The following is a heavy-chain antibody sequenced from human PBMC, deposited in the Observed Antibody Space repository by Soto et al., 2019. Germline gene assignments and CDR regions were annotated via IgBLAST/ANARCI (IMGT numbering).Heavy chain of an antibody. V-gene: IGHV2-5*01. D-gene: IGHD3-3*01. J-gene: IGHJ4*02. CDR1: GFSLSTSGVG. Sequence: QITLKESGPTLVKPTQTLTLTCTFSGFSLSTSGVGVGWIRQPPGKALEWLALIYWNDDKRYSPSLKSRLTITKDTSKNQVVLTMTNMDPVDTATYYCAHAMPLRFLEWLRPIPYYWGQGTLVTVSS. CDR2: IYWNDDK. CDR3: AHAMPLRFLEWLRPIPYY.